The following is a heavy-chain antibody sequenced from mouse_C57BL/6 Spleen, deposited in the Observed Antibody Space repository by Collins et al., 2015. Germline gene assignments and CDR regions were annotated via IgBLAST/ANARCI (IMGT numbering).Heavy chain of an antibody. CDR2: IDPANGNT. D-gene: IGHD2-3*01. V-gene: IGHV14-3*02. J-gene: IGHJ4*01. CDR3: ARGLLRPYYAMDY. Sequence: EVQLQQSGAELVKPGASVKLSCTASGFNIKDTYMHWVKQRPEQGPEWVGRIDPANGNTKYDPKFQGKTTITADTSSNTAYLQLSSLTSEDTAVYYCARGLLRPYYAMDYWGQGTSVTVSS. CDR1: GFNIKDTY.